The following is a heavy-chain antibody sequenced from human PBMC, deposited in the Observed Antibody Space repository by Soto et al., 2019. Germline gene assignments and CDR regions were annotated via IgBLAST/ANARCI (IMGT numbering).Heavy chain of an antibody. CDR1: EYTITCYY. D-gene: IGHD3-22*01. J-gene: IGHJ4*02. CDR2: INPNSGGT. Sequence: GASVKVSCKASEYTITCYYMHWVRQALGQELEWMGWINPNSGGTNYAQKFQGRVTMTRDTSISTAYMELSRLRSDDTAVYYCARDLADYYDSSSYSIDYWGQGTLVTVSS. CDR3: ARDLADYYDSSSYSIDY. V-gene: IGHV1-2*02.